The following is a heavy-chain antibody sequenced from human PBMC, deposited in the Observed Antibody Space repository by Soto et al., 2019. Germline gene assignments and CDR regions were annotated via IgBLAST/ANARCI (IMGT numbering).Heavy chain of an antibody. D-gene: IGHD3-22*01. Sequence: PGESLKISCKGSGYRFTDYWIGWVRQMPGSGLEWVGIMYPGDSDTRLHPSLQGHVTLSADVTVSTASLQWRTLKTSDSGMYCCARLPRDCNKTSCYYADHWGQGTSVTVSS. CDR2: MYPGDSDT. J-gene: IGHJ4*02. CDR3: ARLPRDCNKTSCYYADH. V-gene: IGHV5-51*01. CDR1: GYRFTDYW.